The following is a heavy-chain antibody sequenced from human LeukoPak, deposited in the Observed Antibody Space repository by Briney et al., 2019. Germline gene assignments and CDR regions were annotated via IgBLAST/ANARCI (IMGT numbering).Heavy chain of an antibody. CDR1: GFTFGDYS. Sequence: PGGSLRLSCAASGFTFGDYSMTWIRQAPGKGLEWVSTIRADYSNTYYADSVKGRFTISRDNSKTTLYLQMNSLRAEDTALYYCAKGGYTTPFDYWGRGTLVTVSS. V-gene: IGHV3-23*01. CDR2: IRADYSNT. CDR3: AKGGYTTPFDY. D-gene: IGHD2-2*02. J-gene: IGHJ4*02.